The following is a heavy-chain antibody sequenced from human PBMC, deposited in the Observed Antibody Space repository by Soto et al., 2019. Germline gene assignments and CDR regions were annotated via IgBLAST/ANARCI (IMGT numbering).Heavy chain of an antibody. J-gene: IGHJ4*02. Sequence: PSETLSLTCAVSGGSISSGGYSWSWIRQPPGKGLEWIGYIYHSGSTNYNPSLKSRVTISVDKSKNQFSLKLSSVTAADTAVYYCARLSPDSAAGTSFFDYWGQGTLVTVSS. CDR3: ARLSPDSAAGTSFFDY. CDR2: IYHSGST. D-gene: IGHD6-13*01. V-gene: IGHV4-30-2*01. CDR1: GGSISSGGYS.